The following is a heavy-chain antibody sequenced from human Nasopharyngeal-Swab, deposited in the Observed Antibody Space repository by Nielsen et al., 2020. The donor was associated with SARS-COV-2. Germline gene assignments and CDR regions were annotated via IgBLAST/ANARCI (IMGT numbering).Heavy chain of an antibody. CDR1: GFIFSDQY. Sequence: GESLKIYCAASGFIFSDQYMSWMRQAAGKGLEWLSYMSNDSYVIKYADSVKGRFTVSRDNAKNSLYLQMNSLTPEDTAMYYCARDAGWGGKYGSNWFDPWGQGTPVTVSS. V-gene: IGHV3-11*04. D-gene: IGHD1-26*01. CDR3: ARDAGWGGKYGSNWFDP. J-gene: IGHJ5*02. CDR2: MSNDSYVI.